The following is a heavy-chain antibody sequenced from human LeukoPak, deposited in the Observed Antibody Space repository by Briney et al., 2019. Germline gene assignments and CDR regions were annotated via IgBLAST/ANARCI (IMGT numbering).Heavy chain of an antibody. CDR2: ISSNGGST. J-gene: IGHJ4*02. V-gene: IGHV3-64D*06. D-gene: IGHD5-18*01. CDR3: VKDWGNTAMVVYYFDY. Sequence: PGGSLRLSCSASGFTFSSYAMHWVRQAPGKGLEHVSAISSNGGSTYYADSVKGRFTISRDNSKNTLYLQMSSLRAEDTAVYYCVKDWGNTAMVVYYFDYWGQGTLVTVSS. CDR1: GFTFSSYA.